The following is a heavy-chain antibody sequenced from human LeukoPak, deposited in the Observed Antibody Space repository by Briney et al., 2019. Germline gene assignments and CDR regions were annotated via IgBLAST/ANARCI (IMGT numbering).Heavy chain of an antibody. CDR1: GGTFSSYA. J-gene: IGHJ6*02. CDR2: IIPIFGTA. D-gene: IGHD5-12*01. V-gene: IGHV1-69*01. CDR3: AKRVDPFFYGMDV. Sequence: SVKVSCKASGGTFSSYAISWVRQAPGQGLEWMGGIIPIFGTANYAQKFQGRVTITADESTSTAYMELSSLRSEDTAVYYCAKRVDPFFYGMDVWGQGTTVTVSS.